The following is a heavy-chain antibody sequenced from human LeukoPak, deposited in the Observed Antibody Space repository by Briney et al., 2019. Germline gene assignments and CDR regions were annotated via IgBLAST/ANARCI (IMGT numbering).Heavy chain of an antibody. CDR2: IRKDGS. CDR1: GFTFGTYW. CDR3: ARDVNWGHFDY. Sequence: GGSLILSCAPSGFTFGTYWMAWVRQGPGKGLEWVASIRKDGSDYVAYMKGRFAISRNNAKNSVYLQMNSLRAEDTAVYYCARDVNWGHFDYWGQGDLVTVSS. J-gene: IGHJ4*02. D-gene: IGHD7-27*01. V-gene: IGHV3-7*01.